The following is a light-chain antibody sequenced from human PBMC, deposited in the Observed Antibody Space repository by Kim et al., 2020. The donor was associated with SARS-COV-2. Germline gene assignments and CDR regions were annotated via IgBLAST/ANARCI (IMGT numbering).Light chain of an antibody. CDR1: QGIDSG. CDR3: DQLKDYHFT. Sequence: AIQLTQSPSSLSASAGDRVTITCRASQGIDSGVAWYQQKPGKAPNLLIYDASILESGVPSRFSGSGSGTDFTLTISGLQVEDIETYYYDQLKDYHFTFGQGTQVEIK. J-gene: IGKJ5*01. CDR2: DAS. V-gene: IGKV1D-13*01.